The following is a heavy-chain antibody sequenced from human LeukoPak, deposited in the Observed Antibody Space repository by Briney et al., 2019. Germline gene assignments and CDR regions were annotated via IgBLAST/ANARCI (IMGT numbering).Heavy chain of an antibody. CDR2: IWYDGSNK. V-gene: IGHV3-33*01. CDR3: ARPFYYDTNGGEGMDV. Sequence: PGRSLRLSCAASGFTFSSYGMHWVRQAPGKGLEWVAVIWYDGSNKYYADSVKGRFTISRDNSKNTLYLQMNSLRAEDRAVYYCARPFYYDTNGGEGMDVWGQGTTVTV. D-gene: IGHD3-22*01. J-gene: IGHJ6*02. CDR1: GFTFSSYG.